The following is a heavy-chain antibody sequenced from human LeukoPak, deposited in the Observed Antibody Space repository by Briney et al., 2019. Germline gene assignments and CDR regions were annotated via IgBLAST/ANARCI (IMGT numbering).Heavy chain of an antibody. D-gene: IGHD6-13*01. CDR2: IRSKANSYAT. Sequence: GGSLRLSCAASGFTFSGSAMHWVRRASGKGLEWVGLIRSKANSYATAHAASVKGRFTISRDDSKNTAYLQMNSLKTEDTAVYYCIAAAATSSLTTPEALDYWGQGTLVTVSS. J-gene: IGHJ4*02. CDR3: IAAAATSSLTTPEALDY. CDR1: GFTFSGSA. V-gene: IGHV3-73*01.